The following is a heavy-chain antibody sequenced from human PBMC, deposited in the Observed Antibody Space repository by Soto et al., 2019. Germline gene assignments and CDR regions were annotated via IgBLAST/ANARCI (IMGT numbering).Heavy chain of an antibody. V-gene: IGHV1-18*01. J-gene: IGHJ4*02. Sequence: QVQLVQSGAEVKKPEASVKVSCKTSGFTYANYGITWVRQAPGQGLEWMGWISADHGDTNYAQKFQGRVTVTTDTSTSTAYMELRSLTSDDTAVYYCARDGIYGSERSDFWGQGTLVTVSS. CDR3: ARDGIYGSERSDF. CDR1: GFTYANYG. D-gene: IGHD3-10*01. CDR2: ISADHGDT.